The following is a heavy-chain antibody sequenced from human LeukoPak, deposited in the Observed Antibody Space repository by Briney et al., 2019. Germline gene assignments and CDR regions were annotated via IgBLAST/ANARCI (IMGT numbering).Heavy chain of an antibody. Sequence: SETLSLTCTVSGYSISSGYYWGWIRQPPGKGLEWIGRIYHSGSTYYNPSLKSRVTISVDTSKNQFSLKLSSVTAADTAVYYCARAMYSSSWSATRSGFHYYYYMDVWGKGTTVTVSS. J-gene: IGHJ6*03. D-gene: IGHD6-13*01. CDR2: IYHSGST. CDR3: ARAMYSSSWSATRSGFHYYYYMDV. CDR1: GYSISSGYY. V-gene: IGHV4-38-2*02.